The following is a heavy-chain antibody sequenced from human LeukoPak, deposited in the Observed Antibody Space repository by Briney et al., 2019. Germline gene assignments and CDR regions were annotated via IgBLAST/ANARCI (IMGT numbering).Heavy chain of an antibody. CDR2: ISYDRSNK. D-gene: IGHD6-19*01. CDR1: GFTFSSYA. CDR3: ARGDSSGWYYFDY. J-gene: IGHJ4*02. Sequence: GGSLRLSCAASGFTFSSYAMHWVRQAPGKGLEWVAVISYDRSNKYYADSVKGRFTISRDNSKNTLYLQMNSLRAEDTAVYYCARGDSSGWYYFDYWGQGTLVTVSS. V-gene: IGHV3-30-3*01.